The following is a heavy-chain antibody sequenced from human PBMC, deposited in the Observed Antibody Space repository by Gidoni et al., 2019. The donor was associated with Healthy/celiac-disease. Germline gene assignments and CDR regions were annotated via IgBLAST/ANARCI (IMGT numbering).Heavy chain of an antibody. D-gene: IGHD6-13*01. Sequence: EVQLVESGGGLVKPGGSLRPSWAASGFSVSNAWIRWVRQAAGKGLEWVGRIKSKTDGRTTYYAAPVKGRFTISRDDAKNTLYVQMNSLKTEDTAVYYCTTDDISMRHHADSSSPEDDYWGQGTLVTVSS. J-gene: IGHJ4*02. CDR2: IKSKTDGRTT. CDR3: TTDDISMRHHADSSSPEDDY. CDR1: GFSVSNAW. V-gene: IGHV3-15*01.